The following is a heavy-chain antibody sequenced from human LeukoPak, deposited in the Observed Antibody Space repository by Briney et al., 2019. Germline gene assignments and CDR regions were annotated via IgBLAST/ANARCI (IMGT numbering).Heavy chain of an antibody. CDR1: GGTFSSYA. D-gene: IGHD1-14*01. J-gene: IGHJ6*03. CDR3: ARVPDDYYYYYMDV. V-gene: IGHV1-69*06. Sequence: SVKVSCKASGGTFSSYAISWVRQAPGQGLEWMGGIIPIFGTANYAQKFQGRVTITADKSTSTAYMELSSLRSEDAAVYYCARVPDDYYYYYMDVWGKGTTVTVSS. CDR2: IIPIFGTA.